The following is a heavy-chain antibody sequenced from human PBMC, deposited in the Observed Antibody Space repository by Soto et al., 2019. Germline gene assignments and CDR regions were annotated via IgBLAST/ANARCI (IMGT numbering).Heavy chain of an antibody. CDR1: GGSISSGGYY. CDR2: IYYSGST. D-gene: IGHD2-21*02. Sequence: QVQLQESGPGLVKPSQTLSLTCTVSGGSISSGGYYWTWIRQHPGKGLEWIGYIYYSGSTYYNPSLKRRVTLSVDTTKIQSARKLSSGTAAAAAAYYCARVCGGDCHYGMDVWGQGTTVTVSS. J-gene: IGHJ6*02. CDR3: ARVCGGDCHYGMDV. V-gene: IGHV4-31*03.